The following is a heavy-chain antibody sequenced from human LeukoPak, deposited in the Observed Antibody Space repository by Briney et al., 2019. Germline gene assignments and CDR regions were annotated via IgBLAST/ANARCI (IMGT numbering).Heavy chain of an antibody. D-gene: IGHD1-26*01. CDR2: MYLSETT. V-gene: IGHV4-38-2*01. J-gene: IGHJ4*02. Sequence: PSETLSLTCSVSGYSISSGYYWGWIRQPQGKGLEWIGSMYLSETTYYNPSLKSRVTISVDTSKNQFSLKLSSVTAADTAIYYCASYSGSYLDFFDYWGQGTLVTVSS. CDR1: GYSISSGYY. CDR3: ASYSGSYLDFFDY.